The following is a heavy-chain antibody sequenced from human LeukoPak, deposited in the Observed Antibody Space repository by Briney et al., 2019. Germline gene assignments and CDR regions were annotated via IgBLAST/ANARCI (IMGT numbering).Heavy chain of an antibody. V-gene: IGHV3-7*01. Sequence: GGSLRLSCAASGFTFNRDWMNWVRQAPGKGLEWVANINQDGSEKYYVDSVKGRFTISRDNAKNSLYLQMNSLRAEDTAVYYCARTEGIVGAFDYWGQGTLVTVSS. CDR3: ARTEGIVGAFDY. J-gene: IGHJ4*02. CDR2: INQDGSEK. D-gene: IGHD1-26*01. CDR1: GFTFNRDW.